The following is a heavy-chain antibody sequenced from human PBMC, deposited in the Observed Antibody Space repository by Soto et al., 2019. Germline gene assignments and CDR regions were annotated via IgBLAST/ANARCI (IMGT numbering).Heavy chain of an antibody. CDR3: ARELAGDYDSSGYYRDAFDI. D-gene: IGHD3-22*01. CDR1: GFTFSSYA. J-gene: IGHJ3*02. Sequence: GGSLRLSCAASGFTFSSYAMHWVRQAPGKGLEWVAVISYDGSNKYYADSVKGRFTISRDNSKNTLYLQMNSLRAEDTAVYYCARELAGDYDSSGYYRDAFDIWGQGTMVTVSS. V-gene: IGHV3-30-3*01. CDR2: ISYDGSNK.